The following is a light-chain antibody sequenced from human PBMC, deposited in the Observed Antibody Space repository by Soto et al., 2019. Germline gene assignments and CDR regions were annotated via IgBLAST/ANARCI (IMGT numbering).Light chain of an antibody. Sequence: EFVLTQSPGTLSLSPGERATLSCRASQSVRSNYLAWYQQKPGQSPRLLIYGASNRATGIPDRFSGSGSGTDFTLTISRLEPEDFAVFYCQHYGSSAYTFGHGTTLEIK. V-gene: IGKV3-20*01. CDR3: QHYGSSAYT. CDR2: GAS. CDR1: QSVRSNY. J-gene: IGKJ2*01.